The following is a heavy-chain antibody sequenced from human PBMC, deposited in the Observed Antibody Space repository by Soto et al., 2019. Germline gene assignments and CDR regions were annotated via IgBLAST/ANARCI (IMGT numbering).Heavy chain of an antibody. CDR1: GYTFTSYD. J-gene: IGHJ4*02. CDR3: ARRAETNVCNCFGAHQYFFSF. Sequence: GASVKVSCKASGYTFTSYDIYWVRQATGQGLEWMGWMNPNTGNSGYAQKFQGRVTMTSDTSISTAHMELSSLRSEDTAVYYCARRAETNVCNCFGAHQYFFSFCGQRSPVTVSA. D-gene: IGHD1-20*01. V-gene: IGHV1-8*01. CDR2: MNPNTGNS.